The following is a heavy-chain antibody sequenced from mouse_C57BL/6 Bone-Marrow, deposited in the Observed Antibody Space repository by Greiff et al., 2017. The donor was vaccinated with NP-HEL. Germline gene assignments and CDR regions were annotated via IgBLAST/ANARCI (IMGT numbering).Heavy chain of an antibody. D-gene: IGHD1-1*01. CDR3: ARLNYYGSSLDY. Sequence: VKLMESGAELARPGASVKLSCKASGYTFTSYGISWVKQRTGQGLEWIGEIYPRSGNTYYNEKFKGKATLTADKSSSTAYMELRSLTSEDSAVYFCARLNYYGSSLDYWGQGTTLTVSS. J-gene: IGHJ2*01. CDR1: GYTFTSYG. CDR2: IYPRSGNT. V-gene: IGHV1-81*01.